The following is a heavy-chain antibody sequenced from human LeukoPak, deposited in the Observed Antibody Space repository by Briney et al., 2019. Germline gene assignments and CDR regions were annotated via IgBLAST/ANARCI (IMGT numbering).Heavy chain of an antibody. CDR3: ARGIVVVVTAIFDY. V-gene: IGHV4-34*01. Sequence: SETLSLTCAVYGGSFSGYYWSWIRQPPGKGLEWIGEINHSGSPNYNPSLKSRVTISVDTSKNQFSLKLSSVTAADTAVYYRARGIVVVVTAIFDYWGQGTLVTVSS. CDR2: INHSGSP. J-gene: IGHJ4*02. D-gene: IGHD2-15*01. CDR1: GGSFSGYY.